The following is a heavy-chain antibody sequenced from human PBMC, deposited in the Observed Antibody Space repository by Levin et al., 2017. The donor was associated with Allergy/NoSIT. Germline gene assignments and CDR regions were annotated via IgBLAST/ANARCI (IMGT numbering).Heavy chain of an antibody. V-gene: IGHV3-7*01. Sequence: LSLTCVASGFSFSDSWMSWVRRAPGKGLEWVATMKQDGSKIYYVESVKGRFTISRDNAKNSLYLQMNTLRVEDTAVYYCSRDGGSGWYSDYWGQGALVVVSS. J-gene: IGHJ4*02. CDR3: SRDGGSGWYSDY. CDR2: MKQDGSKI. CDR1: GFSFSDSW. D-gene: IGHD6-19*01.